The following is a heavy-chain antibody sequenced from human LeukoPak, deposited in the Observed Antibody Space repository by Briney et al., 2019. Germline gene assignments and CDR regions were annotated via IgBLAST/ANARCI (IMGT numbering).Heavy chain of an antibody. J-gene: IGHJ6*03. CDR2: IYYSGST. CDR3: ARASAAASGFYYYYYMDV. Sequence: PSETLSLTCTVPGGSISSSSYYWGWIRQPPGKGLEWIGSIYYSGSTYYNPSLKSRVTISVDTSKNQFSLKLSSVTAADTAVYYCARASAAASGFYYYYYMDVWGKGTTVTVSS. D-gene: IGHD1-26*01. CDR1: GGSISSSSYY. V-gene: IGHV4-39*07.